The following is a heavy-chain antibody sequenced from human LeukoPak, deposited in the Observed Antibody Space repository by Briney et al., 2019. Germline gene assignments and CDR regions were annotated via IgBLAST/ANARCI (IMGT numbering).Heavy chain of an antibody. V-gene: IGHV4-39*07. J-gene: IGHJ5*02. CDR3: ARTVLAVAGTELGWFDP. CDR2: IYYSEIT. Sequence: WIRQPPGKGLEWIGTIYYSEITYSNPSLKSRLTISVDTSKNQFSLSLSSVTAADTAVYYCARTVLAVAGTELGWFDPWGPGTLVTVSS. D-gene: IGHD6-19*01.